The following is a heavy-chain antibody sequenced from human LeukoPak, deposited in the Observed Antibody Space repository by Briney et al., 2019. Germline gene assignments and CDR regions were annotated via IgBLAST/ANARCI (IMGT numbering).Heavy chain of an antibody. J-gene: IGHJ4*02. V-gene: IGHV3-30-3*01. CDR1: GFTFSSYA. D-gene: IGHD4-17*01. CDR3: AREHYGDLYFDY. CDR2: ISYDGSNK. Sequence: PGRSLRLSCAASGFTFSSYAMHWVRQAPDKGLEWVAAISYDGSNKYYADSVKGRFTISRDNSKDTLYLQMNSLRAEDTAVYYCAREHYGDLYFDYWGQGTLVTVSS.